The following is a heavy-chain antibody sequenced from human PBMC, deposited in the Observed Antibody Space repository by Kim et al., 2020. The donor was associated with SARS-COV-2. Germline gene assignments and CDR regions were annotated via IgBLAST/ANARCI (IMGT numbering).Heavy chain of an antibody. CDR2: IYYSGST. J-gene: IGHJ6*04. D-gene: IGHD3-22*01. CDR1: GGSISSYY. CDR3: ARANYYDSSGYWGYYYYGMDA. Sequence: SETLSLTCTVSGGSISSYYWSWIRQPPGKGLEWIGYIYYSGSTNYNPSLKSRVTISVDTSKNQFSLKLSSVTAADTAVYYCARANYYDSSGYWGYYYYGMDACGDGTPVTASS. V-gene: IGHV4-59*13.